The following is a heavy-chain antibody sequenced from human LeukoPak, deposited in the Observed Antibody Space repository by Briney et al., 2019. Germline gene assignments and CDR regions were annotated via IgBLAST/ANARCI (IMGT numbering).Heavy chain of an antibody. CDR3: AREGEYSSSWLHYYYYYGMDV. J-gene: IGHJ6*02. D-gene: IGHD6-13*01. Sequence: SQTLSLTCAISGDSVSSNSAAWNWIRQSPSRGLEWLGRTYYRSKWYNDYAVSVKSRITINPDTSKNQFSLQLNSVTPEDTAVYYCAREGEYSSSWLHYYYYYGMDVWGQGTTVTVSS. CDR2: TYYRSKWYN. V-gene: IGHV6-1*01. CDR1: GDSVSSNSAA.